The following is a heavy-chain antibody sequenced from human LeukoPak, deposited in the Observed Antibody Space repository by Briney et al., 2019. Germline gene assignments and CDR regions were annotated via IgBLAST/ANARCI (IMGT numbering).Heavy chain of an antibody. CDR1: GGSISSSSYY. J-gene: IGHJ4*02. D-gene: IGHD3-22*01. CDR3: ARVDYYDSSGYYYGLNFDY. CDR2: IYYSGST. V-gene: IGHV4-39*07. Sequence: SETLSLTCTVSGGSISSSSYYWGWIRQPPGTGLEWIGSIYYSGSTYYNPSLKSRVTISVDTSKNQFSLKLSSVTAADTAVYYCARVDYYDSSGYYYGLNFDYWGQGTLVTVSS.